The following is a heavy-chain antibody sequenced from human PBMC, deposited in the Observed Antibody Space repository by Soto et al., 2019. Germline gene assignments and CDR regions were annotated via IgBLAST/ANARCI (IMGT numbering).Heavy chain of an antibody. Sequence: ASVKVSCKASGFTFTSSAVQWVRQARGQRLEWIGWIVVGSGNTNYAQKFQERVTITRDMSTSTAYMELSSLRSEDTAVYYCAAGSAYYDFWSGYPFYYYYGMDVWGQGTTVTVSS. CDR3: AAGSAYYDFWSGYPFYYYYGMDV. CDR2: IVVGSGNT. J-gene: IGHJ6*02. CDR1: GFTFTSSA. D-gene: IGHD3-3*01. V-gene: IGHV1-58*01.